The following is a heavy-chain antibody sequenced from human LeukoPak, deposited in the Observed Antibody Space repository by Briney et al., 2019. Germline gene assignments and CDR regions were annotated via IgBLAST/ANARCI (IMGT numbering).Heavy chain of an antibody. CDR2: ISDSGGST. CDR3: AKAGASGWSYFDY. V-gene: IGHV3-23*01. Sequence: GGSLRLSCAASGFTFSSYAMSWVRQAPGKGLKWVSAISDSGGSTYYADSVKGRFTISRDNSKNTLYLQMNSLRAEDTAIYYCAKAGASGWSYFDYWGQGTLVTVSS. J-gene: IGHJ4*02. CDR1: GFTFSSYA. D-gene: IGHD6-19*01.